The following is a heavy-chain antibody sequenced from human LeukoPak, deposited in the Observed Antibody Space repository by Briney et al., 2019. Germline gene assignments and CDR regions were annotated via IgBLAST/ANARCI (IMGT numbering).Heavy chain of an antibody. V-gene: IGHV3-21*01. J-gene: IGHJ3*02. CDR1: GFTFSSYA. CDR3: ARDRNTRITIFGVVLDAFDI. CDR2: ISGSGGYI. Sequence: PGGSLRLSCAASGFTFSSYAMSWVRQAPGKGLEWVSAISGSGGYIYYADSVKGRFTISRDNAKNSLYLQMNSLRAEDTAVYYCARDRNTRITIFGVVLDAFDIWGQGTMVTVSS. D-gene: IGHD3-3*01.